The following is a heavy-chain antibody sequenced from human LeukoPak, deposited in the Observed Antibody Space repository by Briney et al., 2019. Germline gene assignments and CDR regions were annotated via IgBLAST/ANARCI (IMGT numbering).Heavy chain of an antibody. J-gene: IGHJ4*02. CDR2: IHYEGTNG. CDR1: GFTFSSYS. Sequence: GGSLRLSCAASGFTFSSYSMDWVRQAPGKGLEWVAFIHYEGTNGYYADSVKGRFTISRDNSKNTLYVQMNSLRTEDTALYYCAKDYYGSGSIIDDWGQGTLVTVSS. D-gene: IGHD3-10*01. CDR3: AKDYYGSGSIIDD. V-gene: IGHV3-30*02.